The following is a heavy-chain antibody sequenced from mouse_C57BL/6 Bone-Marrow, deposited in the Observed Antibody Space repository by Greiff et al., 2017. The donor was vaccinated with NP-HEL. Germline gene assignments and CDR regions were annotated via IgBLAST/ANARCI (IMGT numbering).Heavy chain of an antibody. CDR2: ISNGGGST. D-gene: IGHD4-1*02. CDR3: ARPQLAMDY. Sequence: EVNLVESGGGLVQPGGSLKLSCAASGFTFSDYYMYWVRQTPEKRLEWVAYISNGGGSTYYPDTVKGRFTISRYNAKNTLYLQMSRLKSEDTAMYYCARPQLAMDYWGQGTTVTVSS. J-gene: IGHJ4*01. V-gene: IGHV5-12*01. CDR1: GFTFSDYY.